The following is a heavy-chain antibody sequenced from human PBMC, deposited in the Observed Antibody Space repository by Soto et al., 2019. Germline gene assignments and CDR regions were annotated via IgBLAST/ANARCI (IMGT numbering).Heavy chain of an antibody. D-gene: IGHD2-2*01. Sequence: ASVKVSCKASGYTFTSYDINWVRQATGQGLEWMGWMNPNSGNTGYAQKFQGRVTMTRNTSISTAYMELSSLRSEDTAVYYCARAVVPAAINYYYYMAVWGKGTTVTVSS. CDR2: MNPNSGNT. CDR3: ARAVVPAAINYYYYMAV. CDR1: GYTFTSYD. V-gene: IGHV1-8*01. J-gene: IGHJ6*03.